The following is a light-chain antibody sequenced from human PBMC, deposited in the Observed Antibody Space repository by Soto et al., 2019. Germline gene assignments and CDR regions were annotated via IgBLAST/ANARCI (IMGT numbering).Light chain of an antibody. CDR3: CSYAGSSTRV. CDR2: DVT. CDR1: SNEVGGYNY. V-gene: IGLV2-11*01. J-gene: IGLJ1*01. Sequence: QSALTQPRSVSGSPGQSVTISCTGASNEVGGYNYVSWYQQHPGKAAKLMIYDVTKRPPGVPDRFSGSKSGNAACLTISGLQVEDEADYYCCSYAGSSTRVFGTGTKLTVL.